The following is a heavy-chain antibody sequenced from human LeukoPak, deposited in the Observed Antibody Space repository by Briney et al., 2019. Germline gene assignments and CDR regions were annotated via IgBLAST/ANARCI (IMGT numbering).Heavy chain of an antibody. CDR3: ARYYYDSSGYYGGFGY. CDR2: IYYSGST. CDR1: GGSISSYY. V-gene: IGHV4-59*01. J-gene: IGHJ4*02. D-gene: IGHD3-22*01. Sequence: SETLSLTCTVSGGSISSYYWSWIRQPPGKGLEWIGYIYYSGSTNYNPSLKSRVTISVDTSKNQFSLKLSSVTAADTAVYYCARYYYDSSGYYGGFGYWGQGTLVTVSS.